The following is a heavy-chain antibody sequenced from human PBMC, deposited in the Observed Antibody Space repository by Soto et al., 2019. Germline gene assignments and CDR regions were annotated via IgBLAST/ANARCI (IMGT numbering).Heavy chain of an antibody. CDR1: GFTFSGSA. CDR2: IRSKANSYAT. V-gene: IGHV3-73*01. J-gene: IGHJ4*02. Sequence: PGGSLRLSCAASGFTFSGSAMHWVRQASGKGLEWVGRIRSKANSYATAYAASVKGRFTISRDDSKNTAYLQMNSLKTEDTAVYYCTRRPFCSGGSRYSTDFWGPGTLVTLSS. CDR3: TRRPFCSGGSRYSTDF. D-gene: IGHD2-15*01.